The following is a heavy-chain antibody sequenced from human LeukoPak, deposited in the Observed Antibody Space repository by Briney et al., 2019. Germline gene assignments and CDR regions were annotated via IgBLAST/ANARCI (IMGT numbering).Heavy chain of an antibody. CDR2: ISISSNYI. D-gene: IGHD3-3*01. CDR3: ARGSRFGVVGRDAFDI. Sequence: GGSLRLSCAASGFTFSRYSMNWVRQAPGRGLEWVSSISISSNYIYYADSVKGRFTISRDNAKNSLYLQVNSLRAEDTAVYYCARGSRFGVVGRDAFDIWGQGTVVTVSS. CDR1: GFTFSRYS. J-gene: IGHJ3*02. V-gene: IGHV3-21*01.